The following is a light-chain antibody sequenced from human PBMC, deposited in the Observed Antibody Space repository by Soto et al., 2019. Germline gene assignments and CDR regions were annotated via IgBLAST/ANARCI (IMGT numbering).Light chain of an antibody. V-gene: IGLV2-14*01. Sequence: QSVLTNPASVSRSPGQSIAISCTGTRSDGGAYNDVSWYQQHPGNAPKLMISDVTNRPSGVSDRFSGSKSGNTASLTISGLQAEDEADYYCSSFTSRFTFVFGTATKVTV. CDR1: RSDGGAYND. CDR3: SSFTSRFTFV. CDR2: DVT. J-gene: IGLJ1*01.